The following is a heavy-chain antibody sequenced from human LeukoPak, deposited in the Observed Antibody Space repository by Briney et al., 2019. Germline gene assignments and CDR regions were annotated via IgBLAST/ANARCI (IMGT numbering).Heavy chain of an antibody. D-gene: IGHD5-18*01. J-gene: IGHJ4*02. CDR3: ARVSVRYSYGPPPFDY. Sequence: PGGSLRLSCAASGFTFSSYGMHWVRQAPGKGLEWVAFIRYDGSNKYYADSVKGRFTISRDNSKNTLYLQMNSLRAEDTAVYYCARVSVRYSYGPPPFDYWGQGTLVTVSS. CDR1: GFTFSSYG. V-gene: IGHV3-30*02. CDR2: IRYDGSNK.